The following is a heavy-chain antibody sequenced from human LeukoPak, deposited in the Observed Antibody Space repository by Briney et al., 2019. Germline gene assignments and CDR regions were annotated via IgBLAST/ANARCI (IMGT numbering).Heavy chain of an antibody. CDR2: IYYSGST. V-gene: IGHV4-39*01. CDR3: ARVANGWFDP. J-gene: IGHJ5*02. D-gene: IGHD5-12*01. CDR1: GGSISSSSYY. Sequence: SETLSLTCTVSGGSISSSSYYWGWIRQPPGKGLEWIGSIYYSGSTYYNPPLKSRATISVDTSKNQFSLKLSSVTAADTAVYYCARVANGWFDPWGQGTLVTVSS.